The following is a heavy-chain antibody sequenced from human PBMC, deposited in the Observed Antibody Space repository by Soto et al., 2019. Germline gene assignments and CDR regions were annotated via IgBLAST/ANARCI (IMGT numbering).Heavy chain of an antibody. Sequence: SETLSLTCTVSCGSINYSYWTWIRQPPGKGLEWIGYISYTGSANYNASLKSRLTISVDTSKNQFSLKLSSVTAADTALYYCARVNYGDYYYGMDVWGQGTTVTVSS. V-gene: IGHV4-59*01. J-gene: IGHJ6*02. CDR2: ISYTGSA. CDR1: CGSINYSY. D-gene: IGHD4-17*01. CDR3: ARVNYGDYYYGMDV.